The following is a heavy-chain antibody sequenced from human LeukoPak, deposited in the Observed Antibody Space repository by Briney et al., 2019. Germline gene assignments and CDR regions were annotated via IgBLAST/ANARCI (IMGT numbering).Heavy chain of an antibody. J-gene: IGHJ5*02. CDR3: ARDQVYYYGSGSYNWFDP. CDR1: GGSISNGGYY. Sequence: SETLSLTCTVSGGSISNGGYYWNWIRQHPGKGLEWIGYIYYSGSTNYNPSLKSRVTISVDTSKNQFPLKLSSVTAADTAVYYCARDQVYYYGSGSYNWFDPWGQGTLVTVSS. CDR2: IYYSGST. D-gene: IGHD3-10*01. V-gene: IGHV4-61*08.